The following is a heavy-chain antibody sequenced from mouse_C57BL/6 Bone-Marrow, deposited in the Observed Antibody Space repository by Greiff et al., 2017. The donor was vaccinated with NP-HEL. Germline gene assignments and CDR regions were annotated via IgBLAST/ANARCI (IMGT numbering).Heavy chain of an antibody. CDR2: IYPGSGNT. Sequence: QVQLQQSGAELVRPGASVKLSCKASGYTFTDYYINWVKQRPGQGLEWIARIYPGSGNTYYNEKFKGKATLTAEKSSSTAYMQLSSLTSEDSAVYFCARKDYSNLFDYWGQGTTLTVSS. CDR1: GYTFTDYY. J-gene: IGHJ2*01. CDR3: ARKDYSNLFDY. D-gene: IGHD2-5*01. V-gene: IGHV1-76*01.